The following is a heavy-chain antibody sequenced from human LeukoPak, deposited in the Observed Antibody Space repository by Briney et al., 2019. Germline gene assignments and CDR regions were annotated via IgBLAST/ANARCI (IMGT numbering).Heavy chain of an antibody. CDR2: IYTSGST. D-gene: IGHD2-15*01. J-gene: IGHJ6*02. Sequence: SETLSLTCTVSGGSISSYYWSWIRQPAGKGLEWIGRIYTSGSTNYNPSLKSRVTMSVDTSKNQFSLKLSSVTAADTAVYYCAIHQYCSSGSCYSGIYYYGMDVCGQGTTGTVSS. CDR3: AIHQYCSSGSCYSGIYYYGMDV. V-gene: IGHV4-4*07. CDR1: GGSISSYY.